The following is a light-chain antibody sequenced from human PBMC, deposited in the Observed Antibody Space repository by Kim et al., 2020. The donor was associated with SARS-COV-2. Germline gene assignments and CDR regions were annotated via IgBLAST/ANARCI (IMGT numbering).Light chain of an antibody. J-gene: IGLJ2*01. CDR1: KLGDKY. CDR3: KAWDSSTAV. Sequence: VAPGQPAIITCSGDKLGDKYACWYQQKPGQSPVLVIYQDSKRPSGIPERFSGSNSGNTATLTISGTQAMDEADYYCKAWDSSTAVFGGGTQLTVL. CDR2: QDS. V-gene: IGLV3-1*01.